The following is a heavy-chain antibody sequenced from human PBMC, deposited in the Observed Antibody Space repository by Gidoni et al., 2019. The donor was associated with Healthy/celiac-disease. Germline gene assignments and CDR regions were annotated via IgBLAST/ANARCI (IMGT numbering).Heavy chain of an antibody. D-gene: IGHD2-15*01. CDR1: GYSFTSYW. CDR2: IYPGDSDT. CDR3: ARVVVVVAAEDVFAFDI. J-gene: IGHJ3*02. V-gene: IGHV5-51*01. Sequence: EVQLVQSGAEVKKPGGSLKISCKGSGYSFTSYWIGWVRQMHGKGLEWMGIIYPGDSDTRYSPSFQGQVTISADKSISTAYLQWSSLKASDTAMYYCARVVVVVAAEDVFAFDIWGQGTMVTVSS.